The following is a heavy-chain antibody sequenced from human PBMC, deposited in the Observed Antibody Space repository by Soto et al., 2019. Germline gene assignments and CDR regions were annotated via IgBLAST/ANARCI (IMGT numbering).Heavy chain of an antibody. V-gene: IGHV4-30-4*01. J-gene: IGHJ6*02. CDR1: GGSINTVNYY. CDR3: ARHVPYCSDTSHCAYGMDV. CDR2: IYNGGTT. D-gene: IGHD2-2*01. Sequence: SETLSLTCTVSGGSINTVNYYWSWIRQSPDKGLEWIGHIYNGGTTYNNPSLTSRVTISVDTSNNQFSLKLSSVTAADTAVYYCARHVPYCSDTSHCAYGMDVWGQGTTVTVSS.